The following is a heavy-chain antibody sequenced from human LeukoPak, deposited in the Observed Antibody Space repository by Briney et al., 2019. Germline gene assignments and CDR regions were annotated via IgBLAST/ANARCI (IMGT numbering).Heavy chain of an antibody. CDR2: IYWDDDK. J-gene: IGHJ4*02. CDR1: GFSLSTSGVG. CDR3: AHRDYDILTGPLFDY. Sequence: SGPTPVNPTQTLTLTCTFSGFSLSTSGVGVGWIRQPPGKALEWLALIYWDDDKRYSPSLKSRLTTTKDTSKNQVVLTMTNMDPVDTATYYCAHRDYDILTGPLFDYWGQGTLVTVSS. D-gene: IGHD3-9*01. V-gene: IGHV2-5*02.